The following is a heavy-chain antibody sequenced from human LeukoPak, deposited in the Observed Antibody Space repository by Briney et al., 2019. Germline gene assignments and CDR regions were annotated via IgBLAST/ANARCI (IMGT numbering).Heavy chain of an antibody. CDR1: GGSISSYY. V-gene: IGHV4-4*07. CDR2: IYTSGST. J-gene: IGHJ4*02. Sequence: PSETLSLTCTVSGGSISSYYWSWIRQPAGKGLEWIGRIYTSGSTNYNPSLKSRVTISVDKSKNQFSLKLSSVTAADTAVYYCAREASGYCSSNSCSYFDYWGQGTLVTVSS. CDR3: AREASGYCSSNSCSYFDY. D-gene: IGHD2-2*01.